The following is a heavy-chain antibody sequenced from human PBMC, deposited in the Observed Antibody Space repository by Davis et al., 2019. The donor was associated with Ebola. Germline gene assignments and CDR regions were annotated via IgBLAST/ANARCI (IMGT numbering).Heavy chain of an antibody. V-gene: IGHV4-34*01. Sequence: MPSETLSLTCAVYGGSFSGYYWSWIRQPPGKGLEWIGEINHSGSTNYNPSLKGRVTISVDTSKNQFSLKLSSVTAADTAVYYCARGSAYARFDYWGQGTLVTVSS. CDR3: ARGSAYARFDY. D-gene: IGHD4-17*01. J-gene: IGHJ4*02. CDR2: INHSGST. CDR1: GGSFSGYY.